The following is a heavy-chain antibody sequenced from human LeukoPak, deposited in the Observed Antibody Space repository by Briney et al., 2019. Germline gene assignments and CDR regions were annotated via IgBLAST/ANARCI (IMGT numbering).Heavy chain of an antibody. D-gene: IGHD2-15*01. J-gene: IGHJ5*02. V-gene: IGHV4-34*01. Sequence: SETLSLTCAVYGGSFSGYYWSWIRQPPGKGLEWIGEINHSGSTNYNPSLKSRVTISVDTSKNQFSLKLSSMTAADTAVYYCARGRAARALNKKNWFDPWGQGTLVTVSS. CDR1: GGSFSGYY. CDR3: ARGRAARALNKKNWFDP. CDR2: INHSGST.